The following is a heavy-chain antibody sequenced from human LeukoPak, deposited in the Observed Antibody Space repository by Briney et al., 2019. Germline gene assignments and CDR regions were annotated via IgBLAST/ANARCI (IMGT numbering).Heavy chain of an antibody. V-gene: IGHV3-23*01. CDR1: GFTFSSYA. D-gene: IGHD2-2*01. Sequence: GGSLRLSCAASGFTFSSYAMSWVRQAPGKGLEWVSAISGGGGSTYYADSVKGRFTISRDNSKNTLYLQMNSLRAEDTAVYYCAKVPKHDIVVGYWGQGTLVTVSS. J-gene: IGHJ4*02. CDR3: AKVPKHDIVVGY. CDR2: ISGGGGST.